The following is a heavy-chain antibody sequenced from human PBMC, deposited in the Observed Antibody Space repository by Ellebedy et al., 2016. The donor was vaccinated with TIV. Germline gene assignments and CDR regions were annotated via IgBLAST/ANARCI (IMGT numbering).Heavy chain of an antibody. V-gene: IGHV3-21*01. J-gene: IGHJ4*02. Sequence: GESLKISCAASGFTFSSYSMNWVRQAPGKGLEWVSSISSSSSYIYYADSVKGRFTISRDNSKNTLYLQMNSLRAEDTAVYYCAKVPQQWLPDYWGQGTLVTVSS. CDR3: AKVPQQWLPDY. CDR1: GFTFSSYS. D-gene: IGHD6-19*01. CDR2: ISSSSSYI.